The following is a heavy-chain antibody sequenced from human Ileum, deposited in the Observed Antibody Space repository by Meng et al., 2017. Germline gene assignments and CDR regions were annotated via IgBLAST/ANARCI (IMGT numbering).Heavy chain of an antibody. J-gene: IGHJ4*02. CDR3: ARAPKYCTNAVCSRPLDS. Sequence: QVQLQESGPRLVKPSQTLSLTCTVSGGSISSGDYYWSWVRQSPGKGPEWIGYIYSNGNTYSNPSLRGRLMISIDTSKNQFSLKLSSVTAADTAVHYCARAPKYCTNAVCSRPLDSWGQGTLVTVSS. V-gene: IGHV4-30-4*01. D-gene: IGHD2-8*01. CDR2: IYSNGNT. CDR1: GGSISSGDYY.